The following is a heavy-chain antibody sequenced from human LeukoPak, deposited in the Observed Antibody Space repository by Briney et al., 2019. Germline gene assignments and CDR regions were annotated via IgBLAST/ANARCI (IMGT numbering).Heavy chain of an antibody. CDR2: MNPNSGNT. CDR1: GYTFTSYD. CDR3: ARGRGTYYYDSSGPDY. V-gene: IGHV1-8*01. J-gene: IGHJ4*02. D-gene: IGHD3-22*01. Sequence: ASVKVSCKASGYTFTSYDINWVRQATGQGLEWMGWMNPNSGNTGYAQKFQGRVTMTRNTSISTAYMELSSLRSEDTAVYYCARGRGTYYYDSSGPDYWGQGTLVTVSS.